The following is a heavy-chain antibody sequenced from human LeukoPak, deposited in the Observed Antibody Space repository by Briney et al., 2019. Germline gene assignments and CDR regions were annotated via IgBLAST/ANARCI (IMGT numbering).Heavy chain of an antibody. V-gene: IGHV4-34*01. Sequence: PSETLSLTCAVYGGSFSGYYWSWIRQPPGKGLEWIGEINHSGSTNYNPSLKSRVTISVDTSKNQFSLKLSSVTAADTAVYYCASASDCSSTSCYSDYWGQGTVVTVSS. CDR2: INHSGST. CDR3: ASASDCSSTSCYSDY. CDR1: GGSFSGYY. D-gene: IGHD2-2*01. J-gene: IGHJ4*02.